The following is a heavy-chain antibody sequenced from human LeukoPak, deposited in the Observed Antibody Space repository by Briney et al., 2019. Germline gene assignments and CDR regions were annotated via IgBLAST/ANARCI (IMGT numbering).Heavy chain of an antibody. D-gene: IGHD3-10*01. V-gene: IGHV1-69*13. CDR1: GGTFSSYA. Sequence: SVRVSCKASGGTFSSYAISWVRQAPGQGLEWMGGIIPIFGTANYAQKFQGRVTITADESTSTAYMELSSLRSEDTAVYYCARDSGNYHCDMDVWGQGTTVIVSS. CDR3: ARDSGNYHCDMDV. J-gene: IGHJ6*02. CDR2: IIPIFGTA.